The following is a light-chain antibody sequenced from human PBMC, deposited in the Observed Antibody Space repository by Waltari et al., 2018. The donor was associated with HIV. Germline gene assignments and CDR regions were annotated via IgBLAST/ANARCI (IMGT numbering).Light chain of an antibody. J-gene: IGLJ2*01. CDR3: SSYTSSSTRL. Sequence: QSALTQPASVSGSPGQSITISCTGTSRDVGGCNYVPWYQQHPGKAPKLMIYEVSTRPSGVSHRFSGSKSGNTASLTISGLQAEDEADYYCSSYTSSSTRLFGGGTKLTVL. V-gene: IGLV2-14*01. CDR1: SRDVGGCNY. CDR2: EVS.